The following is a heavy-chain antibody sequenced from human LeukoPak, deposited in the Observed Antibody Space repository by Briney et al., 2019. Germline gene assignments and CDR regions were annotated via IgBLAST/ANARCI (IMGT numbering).Heavy chain of an antibody. J-gene: IGHJ2*01. CDR1: GFTFSSYA. V-gene: IGHV3-23*01. CDR3: AKLRRREYYYGSPRPADWYFDL. CDR2: ISGSVGST. D-gene: IGHD3-10*01. Sequence: GGSLRLSCAASGFTFSSYAMSWVRQAPGKGLEWVSAISGSVGSTYYADSVKGRFTISRDNSKNTLYLQMNSLRAEDTAVYYCAKLRRREYYYGSPRPADWYFDLWGRGTLVTVSS.